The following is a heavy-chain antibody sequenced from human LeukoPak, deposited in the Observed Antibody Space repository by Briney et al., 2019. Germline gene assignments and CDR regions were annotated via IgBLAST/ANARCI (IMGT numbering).Heavy chain of an antibody. V-gene: IGHV3-30*02. Sequence: GGSLRLSCAASGFTFSSYGMHWVLQAPGQGLEWVTFIRYDGSNKYFADSVKGRFTISRDNSKNTLFLQMNSLRAEDSAVYYCANQCGGGCSGDHWGQGTLVTVSS. J-gene: IGHJ4*02. CDR1: GFTFSSYG. CDR3: ANQCGGGCSGDH. CDR2: IRYDGSNK. D-gene: IGHD2-21*02.